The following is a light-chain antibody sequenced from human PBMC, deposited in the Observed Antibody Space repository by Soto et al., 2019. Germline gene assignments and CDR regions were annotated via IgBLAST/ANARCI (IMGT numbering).Light chain of an antibody. V-gene: IGKV4-1*01. Sequence: DIVLTQSPDSLPVSLGERATINCESSQSDLYSSNNKNYLAWYQQKPGQPPKLLIYWASTRESGVPDRFSGSGSATEVTLTMNSLQAEDVAVYYCQQYYSTPPTLGQGTKLEIK. CDR2: WAS. CDR1: QSDLYSSNNKNY. J-gene: IGKJ2*01. CDR3: QQYYSTPPT.